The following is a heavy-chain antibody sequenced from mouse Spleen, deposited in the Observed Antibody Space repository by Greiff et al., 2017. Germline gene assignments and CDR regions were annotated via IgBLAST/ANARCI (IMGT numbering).Heavy chain of an antibody. CDR2: IDPEDGDT. CDR3: TTGYYYDGSPYYAMDY. D-gene: IGHD1-1*01. V-gene: IGHV14-1*01. Sequence: EVQLQQSGAELVRPGASVKLSCTASGFNIKDYYMHWVKQRPEQGLEWIGRIDPEDGDTEYAPKFQGKATMTADTSSNTAYLQLSSLTSEDTAVYYCTTGYYYDGSPYYAMDYWGQGTSVTVSS. CDR1: GFNIKDYY. J-gene: IGHJ4*01.